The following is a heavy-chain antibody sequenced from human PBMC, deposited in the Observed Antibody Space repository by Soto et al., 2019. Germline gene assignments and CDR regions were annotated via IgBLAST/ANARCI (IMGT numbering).Heavy chain of an antibody. CDR3: AREGYCSSTSCPPRDYYGMDV. CDR1: GGTFSSYA. V-gene: IGHV1-69*13. Sequence: ASVKVSCKASGGTFSSYAISWVRQAPGQGLEWMGGIIPIFGTANYAQKFQGRVTITADESTSTAYMELSSLRSEDTAVYYCAREGYCSSTSCPPRDYYGMDVWGQAPTVTVSS. CDR2: IIPIFGTA. D-gene: IGHD2-2*01. J-gene: IGHJ6*02.